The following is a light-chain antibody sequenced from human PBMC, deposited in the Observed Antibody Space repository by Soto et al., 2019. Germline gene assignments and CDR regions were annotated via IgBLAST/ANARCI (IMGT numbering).Light chain of an antibody. CDR3: QQGKTYPLT. V-gene: IGKV1-9*01. J-gene: IGKJ4*01. Sequence: DIQLTQSPSFLSAPVGDRVTITCRASQDISSHLAWYQQKPGKAPKLLVYAASTLQSGVPSGFGGSGSGTEFTLTITSLQPEDFATYYCQQGKTYPLTFGGGAKVEIK. CDR2: AAS. CDR1: QDISSH.